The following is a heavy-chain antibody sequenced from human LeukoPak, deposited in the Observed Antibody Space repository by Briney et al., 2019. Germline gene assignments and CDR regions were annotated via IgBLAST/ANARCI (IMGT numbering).Heavy chain of an antibody. CDR3: ARPTTYYYDSSGYEGFDP. D-gene: IGHD3-22*01. J-gene: IGHJ5*02. CDR2: IYHSGST. Sequence: SETLSLTCTVSGGSISSSSYYWGWIRQHPGKGLEWIGYIYHSGSTYYNPSLKSRVTISVDRSKNQFSLKLSSVTAADTAVYYCARPTTYYYDSSGYEGFDPWGQGTLVTVSS. CDR1: GGSISSSSYY. V-gene: IGHV4-39*01.